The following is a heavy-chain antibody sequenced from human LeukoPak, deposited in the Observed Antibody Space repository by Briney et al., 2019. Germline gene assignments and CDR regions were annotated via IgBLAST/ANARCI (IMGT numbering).Heavy chain of an antibody. J-gene: IGHJ4*02. Sequence: GGSLRLSCAASGFTFSSYSMDWVRQAPGKGLELVSHISSISTIYYADSVKGRFTISRDSATNSLYLQINSLRDEDTAVYYCARGRPVVNYFDYWGQGTLVTVSS. V-gene: IGHV3-48*02. CDR2: ISSISTI. D-gene: IGHD2-15*01. CDR1: GFTFSSYS. CDR3: ARGRPVVNYFDY.